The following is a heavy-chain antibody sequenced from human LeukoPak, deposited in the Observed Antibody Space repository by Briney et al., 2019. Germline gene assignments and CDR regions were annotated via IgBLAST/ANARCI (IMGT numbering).Heavy chain of an antibody. J-gene: IGHJ4*02. Sequence: ASVKVSCKASGYTFTGYYMHWVRQAPGQGLEWMGWINPNSGGTNYAHKFQGRVTMTRDTSISTAYMELSRLRSDDTAVYYCAREHSSSWDQFDYWGQGTLVTVSS. CDR1: GYTFTGYY. D-gene: IGHD6-13*01. CDR2: INPNSGGT. CDR3: AREHSSSWDQFDY. V-gene: IGHV1-2*07.